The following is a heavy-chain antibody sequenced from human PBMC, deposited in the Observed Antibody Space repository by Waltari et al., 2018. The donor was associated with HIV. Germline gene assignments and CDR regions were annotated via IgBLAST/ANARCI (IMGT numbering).Heavy chain of an antibody. V-gene: IGHV3-74*01. CDR2: IRTDGSRI. Sequence: GFKFSTYWMHWVRQAPGKGLVWVSRIRTDGSRIDYADSVKGRFTISRDNAKNTVYLQMNSLRAEDTAIYYCVRDNWGYDYWGRGTLVTVSS. CDR1: GFKFSTYW. D-gene: IGHD3-16*01. CDR3: VRDNWGYDY. J-gene: IGHJ4*02.